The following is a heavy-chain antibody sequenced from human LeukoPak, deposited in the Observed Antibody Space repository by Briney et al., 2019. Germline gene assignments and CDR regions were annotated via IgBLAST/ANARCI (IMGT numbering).Heavy chain of an antibody. CDR2: IYPDDSDS. Sequence: PGESLKISCKGSGYSFNDYWIGWVRQMPGKGLEWMGIIYPDDSDSRYSPSFQGQVTISADKSISTAYLQWSSLKASDTAMYYCATQVNYYDTSEDAFDIWGQGTMVTVSS. J-gene: IGHJ3*02. D-gene: IGHD3-22*01. CDR3: ATQVNYYDTSEDAFDI. CDR1: GYSFNDYW. V-gene: IGHV5-51*01.